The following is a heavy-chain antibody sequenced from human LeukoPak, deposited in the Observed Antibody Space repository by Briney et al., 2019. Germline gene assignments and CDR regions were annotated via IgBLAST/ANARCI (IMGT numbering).Heavy chain of an antibody. D-gene: IGHD6-13*01. CDR1: GFTVSSNY. Sequence: GGSLRLSCAASGFTVSSNYMSWVRQAPGKGLEWVSVIYSGGSTYYADSVKGRFTISRDNSKNPLYLQMNSLRAEDTAVYYCARGIHSSWYRDYYYYYYMDVWGKGTTVTVSS. CDR2: IYSGGST. CDR3: ARGIHSSWYRDYYYYYYMDV. J-gene: IGHJ6*03. V-gene: IGHV3-53*01.